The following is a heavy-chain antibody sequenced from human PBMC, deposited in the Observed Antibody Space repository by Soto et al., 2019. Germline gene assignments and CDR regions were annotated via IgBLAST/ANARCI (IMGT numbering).Heavy chain of an antibody. CDR3: ARDKITGLFDY. CDR2: ISGSGGHI. Sequence: GGSLRLSCAASGFTFGNYAMSWVRQTPGKGLEWVSSISGSGGHIYYTGSVKGRFTISRDNAKNSLYLQMNSLRAEDTAVYYCARDKITGLFDYWGQGTLVTVSS. D-gene: IGHD2-8*02. J-gene: IGHJ4*02. CDR1: GFTFGNYA. V-gene: IGHV3-21*01.